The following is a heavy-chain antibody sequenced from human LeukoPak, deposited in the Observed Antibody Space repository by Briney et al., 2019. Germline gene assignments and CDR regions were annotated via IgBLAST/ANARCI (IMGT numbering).Heavy chain of an antibody. Sequence: GRSLRLSCAASGFTFSSYGMHWVRHPPGKGLEWVAVIWYDGSNKYYADSVKDRFTISRDNSKNTLYLQMNSLRAEDTAVYYCARDAPKYSSGWCLGYWGQGTLVTVSS. CDR3: ARDAPKYSSGWCLGY. V-gene: IGHV3-33*01. CDR2: IWYDGSNK. CDR1: GFTFSSYG. D-gene: IGHD6-19*01. J-gene: IGHJ4*02.